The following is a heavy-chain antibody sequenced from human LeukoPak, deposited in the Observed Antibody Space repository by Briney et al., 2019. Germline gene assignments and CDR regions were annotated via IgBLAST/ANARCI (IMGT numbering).Heavy chain of an antibody. CDR3: ARASYYYDSSGYPGYYFDY. D-gene: IGHD3-22*01. CDR1: GYTFTDYY. CDR2: INPNGGGT. V-gene: IGHV1-2*02. J-gene: IGHJ4*02. Sequence: ASVKVSCKASGYTFTDYYMHWVRQARGQGLEWMGWINPNGGGTNYAQKFQGRVTKTRDTSISTAYMELSRLRSDDTAVYYCARASYYYDSSGYPGYYFDYWGQGTLVTVSS.